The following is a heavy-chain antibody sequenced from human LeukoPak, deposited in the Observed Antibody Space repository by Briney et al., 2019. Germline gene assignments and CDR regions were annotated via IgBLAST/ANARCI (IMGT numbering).Heavy chain of an antibody. D-gene: IGHD2-2*03. V-gene: IGHV4-4*09. CDR3: ARHGYCSSTSCYLTSQYYFDY. Sequence: SETLSLTCTVSGGSISSYYWSWIRQPPGKGLEWIGYIYTSGSTNYNPSLESRVTISVDTSKNQFSLKLSSVTAADTAVYYCARHGYCSSTSCYLTSQYYFDYWGQGTLVTVSS. CDR2: IYTSGST. CDR1: GGSISSYY. J-gene: IGHJ4*02.